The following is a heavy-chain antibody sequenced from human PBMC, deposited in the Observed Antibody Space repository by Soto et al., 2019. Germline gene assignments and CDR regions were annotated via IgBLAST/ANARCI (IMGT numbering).Heavy chain of an antibody. V-gene: IGHV3-7*01. J-gene: IGHJ4*02. CDR2: IKQDGREK. CDR1: GFTFNSYW. CDR3: TRDEAAAKD. D-gene: IGHD2-2*01. Sequence: EVQLVESGGGLVQPGGSLRLSCAASGFTFNSYWMSWVRQAPGKGLEWVANIKQDGREKHYVDSVKGRFTISRDNAKNSLYLEMNSLRAEDSAVYYGTRDEAAAKDWGQGTLVTVSS.